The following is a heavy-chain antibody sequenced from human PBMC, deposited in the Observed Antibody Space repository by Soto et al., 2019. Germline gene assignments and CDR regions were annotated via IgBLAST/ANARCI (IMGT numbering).Heavy chain of an antibody. CDR2: IIPVFGTT. Sequence: SVKVSCKASGGTLNSYTISWVRQAPGQGLEWMGGIIPVFGTTDYAQKFQGRVTITADRSTGTAYLDLFSLRSEDTAIYYCSISNSYGRGDFWGQGTLVTVSS. V-gene: IGHV1-69*13. D-gene: IGHD4-17*01. J-gene: IGHJ4*02. CDR3: SISNSYGRGDF. CDR1: GGTLNSYT.